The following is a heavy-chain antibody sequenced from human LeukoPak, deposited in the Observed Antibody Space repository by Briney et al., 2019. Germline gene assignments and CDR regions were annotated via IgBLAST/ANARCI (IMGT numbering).Heavy chain of an antibody. V-gene: IGHV4-34*01. CDR2: INHSGST. Sequence: SETLSLTCAVYGGSFSGYYWSWLRQPPGKGLEWIGEINHSGSTNYNPSLKSRVTISVDTSKNQFSLKLSSVTAADTAVYYCARGRSYYYDSSGYHYFDYWGQGTLVTVSS. CDR1: GGSFSGYY. D-gene: IGHD3-22*01. J-gene: IGHJ4*02. CDR3: ARGRSYYYDSSGYHYFDY.